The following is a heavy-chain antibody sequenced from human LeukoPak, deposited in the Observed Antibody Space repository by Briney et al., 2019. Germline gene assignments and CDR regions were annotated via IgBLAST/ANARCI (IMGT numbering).Heavy chain of an antibody. Sequence: PGGSLRLSCAASRFTFSSYWMSWVRQAPGKGLEWVANIKQDGSEKYYVDSVKGRFTISRDNAKNSLFLQMNSLRAEDTAVYYCARPKGSYSLDAFDIWGQGTMVTVSS. J-gene: IGHJ3*02. V-gene: IGHV3-7*01. CDR3: ARPKGSYSLDAFDI. CDR2: IKQDGSEK. CDR1: RFTFSSYW. D-gene: IGHD1-26*01.